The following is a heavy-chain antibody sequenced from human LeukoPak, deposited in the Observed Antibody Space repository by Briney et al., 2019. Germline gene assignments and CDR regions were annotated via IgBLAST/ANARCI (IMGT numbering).Heavy chain of an antibody. D-gene: IGHD6-19*01. V-gene: IGHV3-11*01. CDR2: ISSSGNTI. J-gene: IGHJ4*02. CDR3: AREAIAVAAPYFDY. Sequence: GGSLRLSCAASGFTFSDYYMSWIRQAPGKGLEWVSYISSSGNTIYYADSVKGRFTISRDNAKNSLYLQMNSLRAEDTAVYYCAREAIAVAAPYFDYWGQGTLVTVSS. CDR1: GFTFSDYY.